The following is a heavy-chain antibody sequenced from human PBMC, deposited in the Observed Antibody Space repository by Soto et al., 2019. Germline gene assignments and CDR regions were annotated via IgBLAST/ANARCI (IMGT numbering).Heavy chain of an antibody. J-gene: IGHJ4*02. CDR3: AKWSGARGFDY. CDR1: GFTFSSYG. Sequence: GGSLRLSCAASGFTFSSYGMHWVRQAPGKGLEWVAVISYDGSNKYYVDSVKGRFTISRDNSKNTLYLQMNSLRAEDTAVYYCAKWSGARGFDYWGQGTLVTVSS. CDR2: ISYDGSNK. V-gene: IGHV3-30*18. D-gene: IGHD1-26*01.